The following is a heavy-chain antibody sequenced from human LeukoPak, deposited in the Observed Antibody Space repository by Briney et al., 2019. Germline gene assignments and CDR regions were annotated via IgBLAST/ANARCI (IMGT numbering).Heavy chain of an antibody. J-gene: IGHJ4*02. V-gene: IGHV3-53*01. CDR3: ARGVSGSLTWDY. D-gene: IGHD1-26*01. CDR2: VYSGGST. Sequence: GGPLRLSCAASGFTFSTYWMSWVRQAPGKGLEWVSTVYSGGSTYYADSVKGRFTISRDSSKNTLYLQMNSLRAEDTAAYYCARGVSGSLTWDYWGQGTLVTVSS. CDR1: GFTFSTYW.